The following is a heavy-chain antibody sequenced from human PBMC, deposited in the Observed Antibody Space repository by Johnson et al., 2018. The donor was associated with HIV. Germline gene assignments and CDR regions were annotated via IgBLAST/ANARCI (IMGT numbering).Heavy chain of an antibody. J-gene: IGHJ3*02. CDR3: ARVATRGRSYPGDAFDI. D-gene: IGHD1-26*01. V-gene: IGHV3-30-3*01. CDR2: ISYDVSNK. CDR1: GFTFSSYA. Sequence: QVQLVESGGGVVQPGRSLILSCAASGFTFSSYAMHWVRQAPGKGLEWVAVISYDVSNKYYADSVKGRFTISRDNSKNTLYLQMNSLRAEDTAVYYCARVATRGRSYPGDAFDIWGQGTMVTVSS.